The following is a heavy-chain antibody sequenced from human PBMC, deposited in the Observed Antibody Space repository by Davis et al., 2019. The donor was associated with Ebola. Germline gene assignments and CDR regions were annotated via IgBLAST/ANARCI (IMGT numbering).Heavy chain of an antibody. J-gene: IGHJ4*02. Sequence: MPSETLSLTCAVSGGSISSSNWWSWVRQPPGKGLEWIGEIYHSGSTNYNPSLKSRVTISVDKSKNQFSLKLSSVTAADTAVYYCARGGYGDYGVYYFDYWGQGTLVTVSS. V-gene: IGHV4-4*02. CDR3: ARGGYGDYGVYYFDY. CDR1: GGSISSSNW. CDR2: IYHSGST. D-gene: IGHD4-17*01.